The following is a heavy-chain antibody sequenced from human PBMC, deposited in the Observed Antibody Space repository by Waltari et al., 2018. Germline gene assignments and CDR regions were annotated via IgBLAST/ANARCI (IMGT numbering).Heavy chain of an antibody. CDR2: ILMCVNT. Sequence: EVQLVESGGGLIQPGGSLRLSCAASGFTVSSNYMSWVRQAPGRGRWWVLVILMCVNTYFSVVGEGRFHLFRKNSKDTIDLQMNRLRAVDTAWYYWCRGWGAVDFWRGYTTAFDIWGQGTMVTVSS. D-gene: IGHD3-3*01. CDR1: GFTVSSNY. V-gene: IGHV3-53*01. J-gene: IGHJ3*02. CDR3: CRGWGAVDFWRGYTTAFDI.